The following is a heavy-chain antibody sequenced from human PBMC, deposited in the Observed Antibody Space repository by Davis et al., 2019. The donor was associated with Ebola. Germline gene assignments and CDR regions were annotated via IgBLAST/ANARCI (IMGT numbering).Heavy chain of an antibody. CDR1: GFTFSSFG. Sequence: GGSLRPSCAASGFTFSSFGMHWVRQAPGKGLEWVAVIWYDGSNKYYADSVKGRFTISRDNSKNTLYLQMNSLRAEDTAVYYCARVDSGGSPDYWGQGTLVTVSS. J-gene: IGHJ4*02. V-gene: IGHV3-33*01. D-gene: IGHD2-15*01. CDR2: IWYDGSNK. CDR3: ARVDSGGSPDY.